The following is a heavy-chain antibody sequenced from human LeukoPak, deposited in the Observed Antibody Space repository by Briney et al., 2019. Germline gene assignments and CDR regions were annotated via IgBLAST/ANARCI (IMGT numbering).Heavy chain of an antibody. D-gene: IGHD4-23*01. V-gene: IGHV4-59*12. CDR3: ARDGGGNSGFSNY. CDR2: IYYSGST. CDR1: GGSISSYY. J-gene: IGHJ4*02. Sequence: SETLSLTCTVSGGSISSYYWSWIRQPPGKGLEWIGYIYYSGSTNYNPSLKSRVTISVDTSKNQFSLKLSSVTAADTAVYYCARDGGGNSGFSNYWGQGTLVTVSS.